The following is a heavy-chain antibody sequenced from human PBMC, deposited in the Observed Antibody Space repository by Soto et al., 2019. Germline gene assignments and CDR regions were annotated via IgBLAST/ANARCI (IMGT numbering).Heavy chain of an antibody. Sequence: VQLLDSGGALVQPGGSLRLSCAASGFTFSNYAMNWVRQAPGRGLEWVACISGSGDTTYYADSVRGRFTISRDNSKNTLYFQMHSLRFEDTALYYCAKGPTVETYSESPLDSWGQGTQVTVSS. J-gene: IGHJ4*02. D-gene: IGHD2-21*01. CDR2: ISGSGDTT. CDR3: AKGPTVETYSESPLDS. CDR1: GFTFSNYA. V-gene: IGHV3-23*01.